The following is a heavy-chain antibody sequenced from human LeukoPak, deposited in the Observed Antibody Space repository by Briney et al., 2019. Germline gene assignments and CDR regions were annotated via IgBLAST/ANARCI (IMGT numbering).Heavy chain of an antibody. D-gene: IGHD5-18*01. J-gene: IGHJ6*03. Sequence: SQTLSLTCAISGDSVSSNSAAWNWIRQSPSRGLEWLGRTYYRSKWYNDYAVSVKSRITINPDTSKNQFSLKLSSVTAADTAEYYCARGRRLRYYYYYYMDVWGKGTTVTVSS. V-gene: IGHV6-1*01. CDR2: TYYRSKWYN. CDR1: GDSVSSNSAA. CDR3: ARGRRLRYYYYYYMDV.